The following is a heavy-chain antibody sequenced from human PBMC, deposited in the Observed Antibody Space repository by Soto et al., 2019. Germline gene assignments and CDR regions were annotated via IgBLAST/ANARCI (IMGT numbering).Heavy chain of an antibody. V-gene: IGHV3-73*02. D-gene: IGHD3-22*01. J-gene: IGHJ4*02. CDR3: TRLYYYDSSGRDY. Sequence: EVQLVESGGGLVQPGGSLKLSCAASGFTFSGSAMHWVRQASGKGLEWVGRIRSKANSYSTAYAASVKGRFTISTDDSKNRGYLKMNSLKTEDTAVDYCTRLYYYDSSGRDYWGQGTLVTVSS. CDR1: GFTFSGSA. CDR2: IRSKANSYST.